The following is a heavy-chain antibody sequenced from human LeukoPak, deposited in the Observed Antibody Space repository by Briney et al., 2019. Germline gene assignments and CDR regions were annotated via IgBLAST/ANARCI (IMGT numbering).Heavy chain of an antibody. J-gene: IGHJ4*02. CDR2: ISGSSTDI. CDR1: GFTFDDYA. Sequence: NSGGSLRLSCAASGFTFDDYAMHWVRQAPGKGLEWVSSISGSSTDIYYADSVKGRFTTSRDNAKNSLYLQINSLRAEDTAIYYRARRVFYDSSGYDYWGQGTLVTVSS. V-gene: IGHV3-21*06. D-gene: IGHD3-22*01. CDR3: ARRVFYDSSGYDY.